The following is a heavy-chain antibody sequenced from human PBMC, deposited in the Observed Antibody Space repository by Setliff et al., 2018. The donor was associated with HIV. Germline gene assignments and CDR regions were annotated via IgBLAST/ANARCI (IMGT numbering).Heavy chain of an antibody. CDR3: VREYSGVYPDFSFYIDV. Sequence: KSSETLSLTCTVSGGSLNSGYDYWTWIRQPAGKGLEWIGHIYSAGSTDYNPSLKSRVTMSVDMSKNQVSLKLRSVTAADMAIYYCVREYSGVYPDFSFYIDVWGKGTTVTVS. CDR1: GGSLNSGYDY. D-gene: IGHD5-12*01. CDR2: IYSAGST. V-gene: IGHV4-61*09. J-gene: IGHJ6*03.